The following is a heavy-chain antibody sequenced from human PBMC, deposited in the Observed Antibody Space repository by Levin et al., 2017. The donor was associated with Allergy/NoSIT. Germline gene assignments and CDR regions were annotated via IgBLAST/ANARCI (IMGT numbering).Heavy chain of an antibody. CDR2: LRSIRHGGTS. CDR3: TRDIAARHWFDP. Sequence: QRGESLKISCSASGFTFGDYAMSWFRQAPGKGLEWVAFLRSIRHGGTSEYAASVKGRFIISRDDSKSIAYLQMNSLKIEDTAVYYCTRDIAARHWFDPWGQGTQVTVSS. V-gene: IGHV3-49*03. CDR1: GFTFGDYA. D-gene: IGHD6-6*01. J-gene: IGHJ5*02.